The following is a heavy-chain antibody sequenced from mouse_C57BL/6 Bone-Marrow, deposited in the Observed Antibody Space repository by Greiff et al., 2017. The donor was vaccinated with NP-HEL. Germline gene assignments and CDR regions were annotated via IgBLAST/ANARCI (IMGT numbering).Heavy chain of an antibody. CDR3: ARIYYYGSSDAY. CDR1: GFTFSSYG. CDR2: ISSGGSYT. Sequence: DVKLVESGGDLVKPGGSLKLSCAASGFTFSSYGMSWVRQTPDKRLEWVATISSGGSYTYYPDSVKGRFTISRDNAKNTLYLQMSSLKSEDTAMYYCARIYYYGSSDAYWGQGTLVTVSA. J-gene: IGHJ3*01. D-gene: IGHD1-1*01. V-gene: IGHV5-6*02.